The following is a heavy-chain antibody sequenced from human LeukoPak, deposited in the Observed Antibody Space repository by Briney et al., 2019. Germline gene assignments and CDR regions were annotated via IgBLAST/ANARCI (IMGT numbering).Heavy chain of an antibody. V-gene: IGHV3-21*01. CDR1: GFTFSSYS. D-gene: IGHD6-6*01. Sequence: GGSLRLSCAASGFTFSSYSMNWVRQAPGKGLEWVSSISSSSSYIYYADSVKGRFTISRDNAKNSLYLQMNSLRAGDTAVYYCARDTVTSLVPFDYWGQGTLVTVSS. CDR3: ARDTVTSLVPFDY. CDR2: ISSSSSYI. J-gene: IGHJ4*02.